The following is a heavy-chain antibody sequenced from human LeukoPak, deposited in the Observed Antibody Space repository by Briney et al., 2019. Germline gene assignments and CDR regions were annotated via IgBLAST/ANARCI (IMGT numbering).Heavy chain of an antibody. J-gene: IGHJ3*01. V-gene: IGHV3-33*01. CDR3: ARERAPFDGFDL. CDR1: GFSFSSCG. Sequence: GGSLRLSCAASGFSFSSCGMHWVRQAPGEGLEWLTVIWSNGINAYYADSVQGRFTISRDDSKNTLYLQMNNLRGEDTAVYYCARERAPFDGFDLWGQETTVTVSS. CDR2: IWSNGINA.